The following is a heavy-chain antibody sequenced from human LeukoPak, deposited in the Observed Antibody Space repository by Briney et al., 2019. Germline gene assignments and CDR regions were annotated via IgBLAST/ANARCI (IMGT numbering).Heavy chain of an antibody. V-gene: IGHV4-61*02. CDR1: GGSISSGSYY. CDR3: ARTKTLVLRFLEWLGYAFDI. J-gene: IGHJ3*02. D-gene: IGHD3-3*01. Sequence: SQTLSLTCTVSGGSISSGSYYWSWIRQPAGKGLEWIGRIYTSGSTNYNPSLKSRVTISVDTSKNQFSLKLSSMTAADTAVYYCARTKTLVLRFLEWLGYAFDIWGQGTMVTVSS. CDR2: IYTSGST.